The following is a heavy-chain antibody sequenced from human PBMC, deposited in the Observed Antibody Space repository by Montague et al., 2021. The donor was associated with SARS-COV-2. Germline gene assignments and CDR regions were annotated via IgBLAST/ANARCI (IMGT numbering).Heavy chain of an antibody. CDR1: GDSVSRSY. CDR3: AGQITMVREPFDS. V-gene: IGHV4-59*08. CDR2: IYYYGSV. J-gene: IGHJ4*02. D-gene: IGHD3-10*01. Sequence: SETLSLTCTVDGDSVSRSYWNWIRQSPGKGLEWIGNIYYYGSVNXNPSLKSRLSISLDTSKNQLSLTLTSVTAADTATYYCAGQITMVREPFDSWGQGTLVLVSS.